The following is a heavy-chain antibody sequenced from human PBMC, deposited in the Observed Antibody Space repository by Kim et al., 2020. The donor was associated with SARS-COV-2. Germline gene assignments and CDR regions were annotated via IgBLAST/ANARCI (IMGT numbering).Heavy chain of an antibody. CDR3: AKIVGATNDDAFDI. V-gene: IGHV3-23*01. D-gene: IGHD1-26*01. Sequence: ADSVKCRFTISRDNSKNTLYLKMNSLRAEDTAVYYCAKIVGATNDDAFDIWGQGTMVTVSS. J-gene: IGHJ3*02.